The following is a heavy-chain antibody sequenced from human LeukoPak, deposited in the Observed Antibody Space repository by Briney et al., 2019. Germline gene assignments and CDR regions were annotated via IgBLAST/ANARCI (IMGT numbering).Heavy chain of an antibody. Sequence: GASVKVSCKASGYSFTNYGINWVRQAPGQGLEWMGWISGYNGNTKYAQKFQGRVTMTTDTSTSTAYMELSSLRSDDTAVYYCARSLGYYYDSTGSQGDYWGQGTLVTVSS. J-gene: IGHJ4*02. D-gene: IGHD3-22*01. CDR3: ARSLGYYYDSTGSQGDY. V-gene: IGHV1-18*01. CDR2: ISGYNGNT. CDR1: GYSFTNYG.